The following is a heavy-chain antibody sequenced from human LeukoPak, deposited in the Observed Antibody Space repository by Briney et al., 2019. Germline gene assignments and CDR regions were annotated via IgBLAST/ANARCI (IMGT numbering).Heavy chain of an antibody. Sequence: SETLSLTCPVSGGSVSSSSYYWGWIRQPPGKGLEWIGSIYYSGSTYYNPSLKSRVTISVDTSKNQFSLKLSSVTAADTAVYYCAVQDYYDSSGYYFGFRIDYWGQGTLVTVSS. J-gene: IGHJ4*02. CDR1: GGSVSSSSYY. CDR3: AVQDYYDSSGYYFGFRIDY. V-gene: IGHV4-39*01. CDR2: IYYSGST. D-gene: IGHD3-22*01.